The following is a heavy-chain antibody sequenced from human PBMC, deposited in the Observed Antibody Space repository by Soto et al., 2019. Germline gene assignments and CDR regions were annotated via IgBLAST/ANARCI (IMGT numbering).Heavy chain of an antibody. Sequence: GGSSISKKYNWAWIRQPPGKGLECIVSFHYSGNTFDNPSLKSRVTMSVGVPMTEVSPRLTSVPAADTAVYYCARHLLPVPTAVGFFQSYYGM. CDR1: GGSSISKKYN. J-gene: IGHJ6*01. CDR2: FHYSGNT. CDR3: ARHLLPVPTAVGFFQSYYGM. V-gene: IGHV4-39*01. D-gene: IGHD2-2*01.